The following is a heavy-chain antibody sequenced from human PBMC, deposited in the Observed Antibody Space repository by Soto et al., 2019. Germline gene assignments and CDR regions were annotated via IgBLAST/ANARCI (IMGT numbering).Heavy chain of an antibody. Sequence: LRLSCAASGFTFSSYWMHWVRQAPGKGLVWVSRINMDGTVTPYADSVKGRFTISRDNAKNTLYLQMHSLRAEDTALYFCVRDRGYPDSFDVWGRGTMVTVSS. CDR2: INMDGTVT. CDR3: VRDRGYPDSFDV. CDR1: GFTFSSYW. J-gene: IGHJ3*01. D-gene: IGHD1-1*01. V-gene: IGHV3-74*01.